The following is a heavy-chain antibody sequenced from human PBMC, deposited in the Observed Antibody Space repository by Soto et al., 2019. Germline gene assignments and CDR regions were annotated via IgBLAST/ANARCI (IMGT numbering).Heavy chain of an antibody. CDR1: GFTFTSSA. D-gene: IGHD1-20*01. CDR2: IVVGSGNT. J-gene: IGHJ6*02. Sequence: GASVKVSCKASGFTFTSSAVQWVRQARGQRLEWIGWIVVGSGNTNYAQKFQERVTITRDMSTSTAYMELSSLRSEDTAVYYCAAPNRYNWNLAYYYGMDVWGQGTTVTVSS. CDR3: AAPNRYNWNLAYYYGMDV. V-gene: IGHV1-58*01.